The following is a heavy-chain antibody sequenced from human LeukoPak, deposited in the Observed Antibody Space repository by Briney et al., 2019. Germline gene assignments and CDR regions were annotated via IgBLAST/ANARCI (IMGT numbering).Heavy chain of an antibody. Sequence: GGSLRLSCAASGFTFDDYGMSWVRQAPGKGLEWVSGINWNGGSTGYADSVKGRFTISRDNAKNSLYLQMNSLRAEDTALYYCAKDLNPVLVQYFQHWGQGTLVTVSS. CDR3: AKDLNPVLVQYFQH. D-gene: IGHD3-3*01. V-gene: IGHV3-20*04. J-gene: IGHJ1*01. CDR2: INWNGGST. CDR1: GFTFDDYG.